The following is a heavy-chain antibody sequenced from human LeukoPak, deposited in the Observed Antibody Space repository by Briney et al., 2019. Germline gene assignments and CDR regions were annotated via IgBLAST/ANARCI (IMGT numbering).Heavy chain of an antibody. D-gene: IGHD5-12*01. CDR2: IYTSGST. Sequence: SQTLSLTCTVSGGSISSGSYYWSWIRQPAGKGLEWIGHIYTSGSTNYNPSLKSRVTISIDTSKNQFSLKLSSVTAADTAVYYCPRVGYDYLWGQGTLVTVSS. CDR1: GGSISSGSYY. V-gene: IGHV4-61*09. J-gene: IGHJ4*02. CDR3: PRVGYDYL.